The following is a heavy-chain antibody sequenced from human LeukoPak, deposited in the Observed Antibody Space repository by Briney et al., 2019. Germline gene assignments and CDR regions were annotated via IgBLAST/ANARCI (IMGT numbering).Heavy chain of an antibody. D-gene: IGHD4-11*01. CDR1: GFTFSSYS. J-gene: IGHJ4*02. V-gene: IGHV3-21*01. Sequence: GGSLRLSCAASGFTFSSYSMSWVRQAPGKGLEWVSSISSSSTYIYYADSVKGRFTISRDNAKNSLYLQMNSLRAEDTAVYYCAREGYSNYFGYWGQGTLVTDSS. CDR3: AREGYSNYFGY. CDR2: ISSSSTYI.